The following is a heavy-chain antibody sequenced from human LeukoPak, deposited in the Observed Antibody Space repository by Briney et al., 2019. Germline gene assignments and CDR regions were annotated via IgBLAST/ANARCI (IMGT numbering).Heavy chain of an antibody. CDR1: GGSISSGGYY. CDR2: IYYSGST. Sequence: SETLSLTCTVSGGSISSGGYYWSWLRQHPGKGLEWIGYIYYSGSTYYNPSLKSRVTISVDTSKNQFSLKLSSVTAADTAVYYCARPVYSGSYYPFDYWGQGTLVTVSS. CDR3: ARPVYSGSYYPFDY. V-gene: IGHV4-31*03. J-gene: IGHJ4*02. D-gene: IGHD1-26*01.